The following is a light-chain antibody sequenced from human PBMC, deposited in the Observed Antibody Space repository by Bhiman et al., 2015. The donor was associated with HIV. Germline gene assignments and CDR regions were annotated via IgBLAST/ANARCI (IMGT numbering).Light chain of an antibody. CDR2: HDT. CDR1: KLGDKY. Sequence: SYELTQPPSVSVSPGQTASITCSGDKLGDKYACWYQQKPGQSPVLVIYHDTKRPSGIPERFSGSNSGNTATLTISGTQAMDEADYYCQAWDTTGVFGTGTRVTVL. CDR3: QAWDTTGV. J-gene: IGLJ1*01. V-gene: IGLV3-1*01.